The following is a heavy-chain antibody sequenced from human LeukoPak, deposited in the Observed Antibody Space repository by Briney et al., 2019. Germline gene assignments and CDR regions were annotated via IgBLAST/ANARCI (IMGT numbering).Heavy chain of an antibody. Sequence: PGGSLRLSCAASGFTFSAYGFHWVRQAPGKGLEWVAFIRYDGSNKYYADSVKGRFTISRDNSKNTLYLQMNSLRAEDTAVYYCAKVNSIAAALEADYWGQGTLVTVSS. CDR3: AKVNSIAAALEADY. CDR2: IRYDGSNK. J-gene: IGHJ4*02. V-gene: IGHV3-30*02. CDR1: GFTFSAYG. D-gene: IGHD6-13*01.